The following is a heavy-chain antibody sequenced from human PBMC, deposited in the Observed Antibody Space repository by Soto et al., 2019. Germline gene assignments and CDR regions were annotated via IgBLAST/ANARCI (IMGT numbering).Heavy chain of an antibody. V-gene: IGHV3-23*01. D-gene: IGHD3-10*01. Sequence: GGSLRLSCAASGFTFSSYAMSWVRQAPGKGLEWVSAISGSGGSTYYADSVKGRFTISRDNSKNTLYLQMNSLRAEDTAVHYCAKGRRPYGSGSYYFDYWGQGTLVTVSS. CDR3: AKGRRPYGSGSYYFDY. CDR2: ISGSGGST. CDR1: GFTFSSYA. J-gene: IGHJ4*02.